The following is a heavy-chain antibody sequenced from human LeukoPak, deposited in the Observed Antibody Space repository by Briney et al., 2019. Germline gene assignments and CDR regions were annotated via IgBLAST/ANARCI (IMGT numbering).Heavy chain of an antibody. D-gene: IGHD5-18*01. J-gene: IGHJ4*02. CDR2: MYYSGNS. CDR3: ARGGRYSYGYTGPFDY. CDR1: GASVRSHY. V-gene: IGHV4-59*08. Sequence: SETLSLTCTVSGASVRSHYWSWIRQPPGKGLEWIGYMYYSGNSNYNPALKSRVTISVDTSKNQFSLKLSSVTAADTAVYYCARGGRYSYGYTGPFDYWGQGTLVTVSS.